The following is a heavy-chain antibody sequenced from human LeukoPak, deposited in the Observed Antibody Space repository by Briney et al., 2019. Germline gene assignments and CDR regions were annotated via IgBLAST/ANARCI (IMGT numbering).Heavy chain of an antibody. CDR2: IIPIFGTA. CDR1: GGTFSSYA. V-gene: IGHV1-69*01. CDR3: ARSPSVPAAPYYFDY. J-gene: IGHJ4*02. Sequence: SVKVSCKASGGTFSSYAISWVRQAPGQGPEWMGGIIPIFGTANYAQKFQGRVTITADESTSTAYMELSSLRFEGTAVYYCARSPSVPAAPYYFDYWGQGTLVTVSS. D-gene: IGHD2-2*01.